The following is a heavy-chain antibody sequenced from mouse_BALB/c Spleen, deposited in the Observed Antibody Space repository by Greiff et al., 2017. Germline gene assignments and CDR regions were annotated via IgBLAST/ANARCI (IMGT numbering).Heavy chain of an antibody. D-gene: IGHD1-1*01. CDR2: IRNKANGYTT. CDR1: GFTFTDYY. CDR3: ARDKDYGSSYYFDY. J-gene: IGHJ2*01. V-gene: IGHV7-3*02. Sequence: EVQLQQSGGGLVQPGGSLRLSCATSGFTFTDYYMSWVRQPPGKALEWLGFIRNKANGYTTEYSASVKGRFTISRDNSQSILYLQMNTLRAEDSATYYCARDKDYGSSYYFDYWGQGTTLTVSS.